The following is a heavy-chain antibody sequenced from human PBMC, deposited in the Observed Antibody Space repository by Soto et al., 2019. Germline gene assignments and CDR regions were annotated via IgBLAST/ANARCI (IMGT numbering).Heavy chain of an antibody. Sequence: SGPTLVNATETLTLTCTVSGFSLSNARMGVSWIRQPPGKALEWLAHIFSNDEKSYSTSLKSRLTISKDTTKRQEVLTMNNMEPVDTATYYCSLKYCISTSSYRFHPWGPGTLVTVSS. D-gene: IGHD2-2*01. J-gene: IGHJ5*02. CDR3: SLKYCISTSSYRFHP. CDR1: GFSLSNARMG. CDR2: IFSNDEK. V-gene: IGHV2-26*01.